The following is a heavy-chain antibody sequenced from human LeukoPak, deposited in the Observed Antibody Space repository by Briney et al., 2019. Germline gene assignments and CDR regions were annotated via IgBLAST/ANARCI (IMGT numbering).Heavy chain of an antibody. Sequence: PSETLSLTCTVWGGSMSSYYWRWLRQPPGKGLEWVRCIYYSGCTNYNPSLKSRVTIPEPTSQNQFSLNLSSVTAADTAVYYCARGIVGATPAFDIWGQRTMATVSS. J-gene: IGHJ3*02. D-gene: IGHD1-26*01. CDR3: ARGIVGATPAFDI. V-gene: IGHV4-59*01. CDR2: IYYSGCT. CDR1: GGSMSSYY.